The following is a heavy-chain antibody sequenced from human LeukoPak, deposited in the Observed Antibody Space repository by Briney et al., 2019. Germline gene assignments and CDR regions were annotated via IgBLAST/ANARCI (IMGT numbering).Heavy chain of an antibody. CDR1: GGTFSSYA. V-gene: IGHV1-69*01. CDR2: IIPIFGTA. CDR3: ARSRHCTNGVCPQNYYGMDV. Sequence: ASVKVSCKASGGTFSSYAVSGVRQTPGQGLECMGGIIPIFGTANYAQKFQGRVTITADESTSTAYMELSSLRSEDTAVYYCARSRHCTNGVCPQNYYGMDVWGQGTTVTVSS. D-gene: IGHD2-8*01. J-gene: IGHJ6*02.